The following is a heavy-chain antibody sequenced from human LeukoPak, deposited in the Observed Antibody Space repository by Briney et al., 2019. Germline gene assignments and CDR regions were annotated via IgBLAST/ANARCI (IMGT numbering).Heavy chain of an antibody. D-gene: IGHD3-22*01. J-gene: IGHJ5*02. Sequence: GGSLRLSCAASGFTFSSYWMHWVRQAPGKGLVWVSRINSDGSSTSYADSVKGRFTIPRDNAKNTLYLQMNSLRAEDTAVYYCARRDSSGYYNSNWFDPWGQGTLVTVSS. CDR2: INSDGSST. CDR1: GFTFSSYW. CDR3: ARRDSSGYYNSNWFDP. V-gene: IGHV3-74*01.